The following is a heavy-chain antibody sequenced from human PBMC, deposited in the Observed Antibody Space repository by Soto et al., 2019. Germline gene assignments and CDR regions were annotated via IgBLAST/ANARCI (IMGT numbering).Heavy chain of an antibody. CDR2: INPSGGST. CDR3: AREYYYVSGSYLANYFDS. V-gene: IGHV1-46*03. Sequence: ASVKVSCKASGYTFTSYYMHWVRQAPGQGLEWMGIINPSGGSTSYAQKFQGRVTMTRDTSTSTVYMEPSSLRSEDTAVYYCAREYYYVSGSYLANYFDSWGQGTLVTVSS. CDR1: GYTFTSYY. J-gene: IGHJ4*02. D-gene: IGHD3-10*01.